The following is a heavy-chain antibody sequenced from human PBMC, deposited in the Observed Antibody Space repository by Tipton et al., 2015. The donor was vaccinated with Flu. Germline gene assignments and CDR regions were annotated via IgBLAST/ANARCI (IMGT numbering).Heavy chain of an antibody. J-gene: IGHJ6*02. V-gene: IGHV3-13*01. CDR3: ARGPLPDSNWYNGMGV. Sequence: QLVQSGGTLVQPGGSLRLSCAASGFTFSSYDMHWDRQVIGKGLEWVSAIGSAGDTYYLDSVKGRFTISRDNAKNSLYLQMNSLRVGDTAVYYCARGPLPDSNWYNGMGVWGQGP. D-gene: IGHD6-13*01. CDR2: IGSAGDT. CDR1: GFTFSSYD.